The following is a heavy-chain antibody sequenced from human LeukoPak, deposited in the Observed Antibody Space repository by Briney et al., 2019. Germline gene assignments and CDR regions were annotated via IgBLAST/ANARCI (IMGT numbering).Heavy chain of an antibody. Sequence: GGSLRLSCAASGFTFSSYSMNWVRQAPGKGLEWVSSISSSSSYIYYADSVKRRFTISRDNAKNSLYLQMNSLRAEDTAVYYCARANKLGFGELPVGMDVWGKGTTVTVSS. J-gene: IGHJ6*04. CDR2: ISSSSSYI. V-gene: IGHV3-21*01. CDR1: GFTFSSYS. D-gene: IGHD3-10*01. CDR3: ARANKLGFGELPVGMDV.